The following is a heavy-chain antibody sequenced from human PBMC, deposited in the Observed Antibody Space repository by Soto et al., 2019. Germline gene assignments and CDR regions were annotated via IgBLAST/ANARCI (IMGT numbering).Heavy chain of an antibody. D-gene: IGHD6-19*01. CDR2: IKQDGTEK. J-gene: IGHJ4*02. V-gene: IGHV3-7*01. CDR1: GFTFSIYW. CDR3: ARDSSLYSSGWYAYYFDS. Sequence: GGSLRLSCAASGFTFSIYWMTWVRQAPGKGLEWVANIKQDGTEKNYVDSVKGRFTISRDNAKNSLYLQMNSLRAEDTAVYYCARDSSLYSSGWYAYYFDSWGQGTLVTVSS.